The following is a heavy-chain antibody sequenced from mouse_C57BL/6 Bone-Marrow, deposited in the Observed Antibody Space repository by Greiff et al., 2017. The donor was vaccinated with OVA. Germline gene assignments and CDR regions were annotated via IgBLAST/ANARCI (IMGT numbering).Heavy chain of an antibody. CDR1: GYAFSSSW. Sequence: VQLQQSGPELVKPGASVKISCKASGYAFSSSWMNWVKQRPGKGLEWIGRIYPGDGDTNYNGKFKGKATLTADKSSSTAYMQLSSLTSEDSAVYFCAPYDGYSRGFAYWGPGALVTVSA. J-gene: IGHJ3*01. CDR3: APYDGYSRGFAY. CDR2: IYPGDGDT. D-gene: IGHD2-3*01. V-gene: IGHV1-82*01.